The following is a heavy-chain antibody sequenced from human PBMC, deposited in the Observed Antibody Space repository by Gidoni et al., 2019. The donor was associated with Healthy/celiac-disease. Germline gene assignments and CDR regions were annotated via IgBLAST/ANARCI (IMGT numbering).Heavy chain of an antibody. J-gene: IGHJ3*02. D-gene: IGHD4-17*01. V-gene: IGHV3-21*01. CDR2: ISSSSSYI. CDR3: ARDRRNYGDYVGHGAFDI. Sequence: EVQLVESGGGLVKPGGSLRLSCAASGFTFSSYSMNWVRQAPGKGLEWVSSISSSSSYIYYADSVKGRFTISRDNAKNSLYLQMNSLRAEDTAVYYCARDRRNYGDYVGHGAFDIWGQGTMVTVSS. CDR1: GFTFSSYS.